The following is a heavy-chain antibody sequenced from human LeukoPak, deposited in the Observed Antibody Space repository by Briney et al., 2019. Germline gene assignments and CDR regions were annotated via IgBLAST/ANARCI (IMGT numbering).Heavy chain of an antibody. CDR2: INQDGSER. CDR3: ARDSKSVPSSTSCSFSDY. J-gene: IGHJ4*02. Sequence: GGSLRLSCAASRFTFSNYWMSWVRQAPGKGLEWVANINQDGSERYYVDSVKGRFTISRDNTKNSLYLQMNSLRAEDTAVYYCARDSKSVPSSTSCSFSDYWGQGTLVTVSS. V-gene: IGHV3-7*01. D-gene: IGHD2-2*01. CDR1: RFTFSNYW.